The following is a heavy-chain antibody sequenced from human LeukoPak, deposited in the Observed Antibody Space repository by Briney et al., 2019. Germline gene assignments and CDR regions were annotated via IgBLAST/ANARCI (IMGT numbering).Heavy chain of an antibody. J-gene: IGHJ5*02. Sequence: GGSLRLSCEGSGFTFSNHWMHWVRQGPGKGLVWVSRINPDGTYTNYAESVKGRFTISRDNAKNTLFLQMNSLRAEDTALYYCARMGMTIGASWGQGTLVTVSS. CDR2: INPDGTYT. CDR1: GFTFSNHW. D-gene: IGHD1-26*01. CDR3: ARMGMTIGAS. V-gene: IGHV3-74*01.